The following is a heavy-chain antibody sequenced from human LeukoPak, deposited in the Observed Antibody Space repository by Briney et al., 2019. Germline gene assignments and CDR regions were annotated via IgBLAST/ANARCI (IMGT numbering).Heavy chain of an antibody. CDR3: ARDPIPYYYGSGTMRNAFDI. V-gene: IGHV3-21*04. CDR1: GFTFTTYN. Sequence: GGSLRLSCAASGFTFTTYNMNWVRQAPGKGLEWVSSITSGSSYTDYADSVKGRFTISRDNAKNSLYLQMNSLRAEDTAVYYCARDPIPYYYGSGTMRNAFDIWGQGTMVTVSS. J-gene: IGHJ3*02. CDR2: ITSGSSYT. D-gene: IGHD3-10*01.